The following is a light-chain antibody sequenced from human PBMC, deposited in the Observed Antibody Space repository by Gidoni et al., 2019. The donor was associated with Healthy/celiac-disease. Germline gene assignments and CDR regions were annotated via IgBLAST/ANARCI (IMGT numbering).Light chain of an antibody. Sequence: DMQTTQSPSSLSASVGDRVTITCRASQGISSYLDWYQQKPGKAPTLLIYAASSLQSGVPSRFSGSGSGTEFTLTISSLQPEDFATYYCQQRNSSPYTFGQGTKLEIK. V-gene: IGKV1-39*01. CDR2: AAS. J-gene: IGKJ2*01. CDR1: QGISSY. CDR3: QQRNSSPYT.